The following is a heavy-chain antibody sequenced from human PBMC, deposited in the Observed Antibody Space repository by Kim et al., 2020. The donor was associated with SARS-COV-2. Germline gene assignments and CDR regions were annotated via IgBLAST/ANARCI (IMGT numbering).Heavy chain of an antibody. CDR2: ISSNGGST. CDR1: GFTFSSYA. D-gene: IGHD2-21*02. CDR3: ARDSLYCGGDCPDAFDI. V-gene: IGHV3-64*01. Sequence: GGSLRLSCAASGFTFSSYAMHWVRQAPGKGLEYVSAISSNGGSTYYANSVKGRFTISRDNSKNTLYLQMGSLRAEDMAVYYCARDSLYCGGDCPDAFDIWGQGTMVTVSS. J-gene: IGHJ3*02.